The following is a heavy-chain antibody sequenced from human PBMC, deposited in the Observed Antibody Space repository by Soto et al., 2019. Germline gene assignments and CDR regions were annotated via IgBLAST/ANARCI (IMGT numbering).Heavy chain of an antibody. CDR3: ARGRSSGYPNGFDP. D-gene: IGHD3-22*01. V-gene: IGHV4-59*12. Sequence: SETLSLTCTVSGGSISSYYWSWIRQPPGKGLEWIGYIYYSGSTNYNPSLKSRVTISVDTSKNQFSLKLSSVTAADTAVYYCARGRSSGYPNGFDPWGQGTLVTVSS. CDR2: IYYSGST. CDR1: GGSISSYY. J-gene: IGHJ5*02.